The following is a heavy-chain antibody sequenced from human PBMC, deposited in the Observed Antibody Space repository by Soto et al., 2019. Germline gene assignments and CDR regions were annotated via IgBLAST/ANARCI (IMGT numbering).Heavy chain of an antibody. Sequence: EVQLVESGGGLVQPGGSLRLSCAASGFTFSSYEMNWVRQAPGKGLEWVSYISSSGSTIYYADSVKGRFTISRDNAKNSRYLQMNGGRAEDTDVYYCARGQYSSGGGYFDYWGQETLVTVSS. CDR2: ISSSGSTI. CDR1: GFTFSSYE. V-gene: IGHV3-48*03. J-gene: IGHJ4*02. CDR3: ARGQYSSGGGYFDY. D-gene: IGHD6-19*01.